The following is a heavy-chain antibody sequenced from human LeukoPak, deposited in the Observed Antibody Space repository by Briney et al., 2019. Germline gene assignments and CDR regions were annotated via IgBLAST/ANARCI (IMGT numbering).Heavy chain of an antibody. CDR1: GFTFSSYA. V-gene: IGHV3-23*01. CDR3: AKDYYDGSGYYYLDAFDI. CDR2: IIGSGGST. J-gene: IGHJ3*02. Sequence: GGSLRLSCAASGFTFSSYAMSWVRQAPGKGREWVSAIIGSGGSTYYADSVKGRFTISRDNSKTTLYLQMNRLRAEDTAVYYCAKDYYDGSGYYYLDAFDIWGQGTMVTVSS. D-gene: IGHD3-22*01.